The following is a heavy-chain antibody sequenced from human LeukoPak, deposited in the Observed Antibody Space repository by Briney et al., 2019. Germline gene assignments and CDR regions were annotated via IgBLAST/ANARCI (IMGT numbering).Heavy chain of an antibody. Sequence: RPGGSLRLSCVASGFTFSSYEMNWVRQAPGKGLEWVSYIRSTGSIIFYADSVKGRFTISRDNAKNSLYLQMNSLRAEDTALCYCARVNDYGGNDDALDIWGQGTMVTVSS. V-gene: IGHV3-48*03. CDR3: ARVNDYGGNDDALDI. J-gene: IGHJ3*02. CDR1: GFTFSSYE. CDR2: IRSTGSII. D-gene: IGHD4-23*01.